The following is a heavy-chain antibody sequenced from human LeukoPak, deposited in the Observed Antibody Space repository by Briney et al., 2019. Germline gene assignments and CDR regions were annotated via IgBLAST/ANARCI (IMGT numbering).Heavy chain of an antibody. CDR1: GGSISSGGYY. CDR3: ARVGYYDSSGGVDY. J-gene: IGHJ4*02. CDR2: IYYSGST. V-gene: IGHV4-31*03. Sequence: SETLSLTCTVSGGSISSGGYYWSWIRQHPGKGLEWIGYIYYSGSTYYNPSLKSRVTIPVDTSKNQFSLKLSSVTAADTAVYYCARVGYYDSSGGVDYWGQGTLVTVSS. D-gene: IGHD3-22*01.